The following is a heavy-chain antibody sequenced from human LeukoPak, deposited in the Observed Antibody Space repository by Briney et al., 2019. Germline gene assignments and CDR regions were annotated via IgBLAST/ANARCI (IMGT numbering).Heavy chain of an antibody. CDR2: ISANDGNT. D-gene: IGHD1-26*01. V-gene: IGHV1-18*01. J-gene: IGHJ4*02. Sequence: ASVNVSCIPSSYTFTSYAVSWVRQAPGHGREWMGWISANDGNTNYTQKLQDRVTMTRNTPVKTAYVELRSLRADDTAVYYCARDPRGSGRYSDYWGQGTLVTVSS. CDR1: SYTFTSYA. CDR3: ARDPRGSGRYSDY.